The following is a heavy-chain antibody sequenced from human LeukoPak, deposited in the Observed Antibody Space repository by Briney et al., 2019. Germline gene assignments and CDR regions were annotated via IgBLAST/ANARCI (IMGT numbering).Heavy chain of an antibody. CDR2: ISSSSSTI. J-gene: IGHJ3*02. D-gene: IGHD3-22*01. CDR3: AREVGDDYYDSSGLI. V-gene: IGHV3-48*01. Sequence: PEGSLRLSCAASGFTFSSYSMNWVRQAPGKGLEWVSYISSSSSTIYYADSVKGRFTISRDNAKNSLYLQMNSLRAEDTAVYYCAREVGDDYYDSSGLIWGQGTMVTVSS. CDR1: GFTFSSYS.